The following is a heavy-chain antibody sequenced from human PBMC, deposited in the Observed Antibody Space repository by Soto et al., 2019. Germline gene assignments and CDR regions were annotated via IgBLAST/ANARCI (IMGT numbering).Heavy chain of an antibody. V-gene: IGHV5-10-1*01. CDR2: IDPSDSET. CDR3: ARDMYSSSFFPPSGMDV. CDR1: GYSFTTHW. Sequence: PGESLKISCQGSGYSFTTHWISWVRQMPGKGLEWMGRIDPSDSETNYSPSFQGHVTISSDKSINTVYLQWSSLKASDTAMYYCARDMYSSSFFPPSGMDVWGQGTTVTVSS. J-gene: IGHJ6*02. D-gene: IGHD6-13*01.